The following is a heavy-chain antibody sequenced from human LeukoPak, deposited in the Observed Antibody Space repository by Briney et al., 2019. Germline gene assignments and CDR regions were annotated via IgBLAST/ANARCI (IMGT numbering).Heavy chain of an antibody. Sequence: ASVKVSCKASGYTFTSYDINWVRQATGQGLEWMGWMNPNSGNTGYAQKFQGRVTMTRNTSISTAYMELSSLRSEGTAVYYCARGGTRYCSSTSCYNWFDPWGQGTLVTVSS. V-gene: IGHV1-8*01. D-gene: IGHD2-2*01. CDR3: ARGGTRYCSSTSCYNWFDP. CDR1: GYTFTSYD. CDR2: MNPNSGNT. J-gene: IGHJ5*02.